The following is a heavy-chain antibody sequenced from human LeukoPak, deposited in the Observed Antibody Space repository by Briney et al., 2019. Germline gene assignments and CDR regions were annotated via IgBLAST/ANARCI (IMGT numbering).Heavy chain of an antibody. CDR1: FPITNGFH. V-gene: IGHV4-38-2*02. CDR3: AKGIPFDF. Sequence: PSETLSLTCSVSFPITNGFHWDWIRQPPGKGLEFMGYVHHSGTTYYNPSLNGRLTISVATSKYQFSLSLTSVTVADTAVYYCAKGIPFDFWGQGRLVTVSS. D-gene: IGHD2-2*02. J-gene: IGHJ4*02. CDR2: VHHSGTT.